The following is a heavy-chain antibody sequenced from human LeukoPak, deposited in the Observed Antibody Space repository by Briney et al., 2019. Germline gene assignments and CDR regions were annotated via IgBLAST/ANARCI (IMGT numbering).Heavy chain of an antibody. CDR1: GGSISSNNYY. V-gene: IGHV4-39*07. CDR3: ARELKNYYYYYMDV. CDR2: IYNSGTT. Sequence: PSETLSLTCTVYGGSISSNNYYWGWNRQPPGKGLEWIGGIYNSGTTYYNPSLKSRVTMSVDTSKNQFSLKLSSVTAADTAVYYCARELKNYYYYYMDVWGKGTTVTVSS. J-gene: IGHJ6*03.